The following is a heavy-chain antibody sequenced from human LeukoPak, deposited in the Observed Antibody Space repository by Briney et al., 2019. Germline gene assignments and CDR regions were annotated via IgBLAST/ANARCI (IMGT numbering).Heavy chain of an antibody. Sequence: SETLSLTCTVSGGSISSYYWSWIRQPPGKGLEWIGYIYYSGSTNYNPSLKSRVTISVDTSKNQFSLKLSSVTAADTAVYYCARDLAGNYYYYYGMDVWGQGTTVTVSS. CDR2: IYYSGST. J-gene: IGHJ6*02. CDR1: GGSISSYY. CDR3: ARDLAGNYYYYYGMDV. D-gene: IGHD6-19*01. V-gene: IGHV4-59*12.